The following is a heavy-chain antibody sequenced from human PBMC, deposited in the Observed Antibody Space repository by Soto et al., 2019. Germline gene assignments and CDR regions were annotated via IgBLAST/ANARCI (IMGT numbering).Heavy chain of an antibody. D-gene: IGHD3-10*01. Sequence: PSETLSLSCTVSGGSISSYYWSWIRPPPGKGLEWIGYIYYSGSTNYNPSLKSRVTISVDTSKNQFSLKLSSVTAADTAVYYCARDRGSGSAWFDPWGQGTLVTVSS. J-gene: IGHJ5*02. CDR3: ARDRGSGSAWFDP. CDR1: GGSISSYY. CDR2: IYYSGST. V-gene: IGHV4-59*01.